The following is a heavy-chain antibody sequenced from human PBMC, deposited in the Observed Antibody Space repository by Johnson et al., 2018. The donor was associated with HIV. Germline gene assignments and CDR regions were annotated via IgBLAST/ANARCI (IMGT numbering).Heavy chain of an antibody. CDR2: LSYDGSTK. CDR1: GFSFSSYA. CDR3: ARVYYYDNKDGFDI. D-gene: IGHD3-22*01. J-gene: IGHJ3*02. Sequence: QVQLVESGGGVVQPGRSLGLSCAASGFSFSSYAMHWVRQAPGKGLEWVASLSYDGSTKDYADSVKGRFTISRDISKNLLYLQMNSLRTEDTAGYYCARVYYYDNKDGFDIWGQGTTVTVSS. V-gene: IGHV3-30*04.